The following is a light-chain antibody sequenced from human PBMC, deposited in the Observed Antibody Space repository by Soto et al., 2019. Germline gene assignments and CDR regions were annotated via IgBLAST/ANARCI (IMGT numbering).Light chain of an antibody. CDR3: QQYARSSWT. CDR2: DSS. Sequence: DIVLTQSPATLSLSPGERVTLSCRASQRVSRSYLVWYQQKPGQAPRLLIYDSSTRASGVPDRFDGGGSGTDFTLTITSLEPEDSAVYYCQQYARSSWTFGQGTKVDIK. J-gene: IGKJ1*01. V-gene: IGKV3-20*01. CDR1: QRVSRSY.